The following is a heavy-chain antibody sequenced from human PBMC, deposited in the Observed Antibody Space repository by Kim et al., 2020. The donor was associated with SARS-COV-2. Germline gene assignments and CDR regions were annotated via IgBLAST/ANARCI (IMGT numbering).Heavy chain of an antibody. D-gene: IGHD1-1*01. CDR1: GFTFSNFA. CDR3: AKDNGVYDWNDYYDMDV. CDR2: ITATGSDT. V-gene: IGHV3-23*01. Sequence: GGSLRLSCEASGFTFSNFAMTWVRQAPGKGLEWVSAITATGSDTYYADSVKGRSTISRDNSKNALYLQINSLRAEDTAIYYCAKDNGVYDWNDYYDMDV. J-gene: IGHJ6*03.